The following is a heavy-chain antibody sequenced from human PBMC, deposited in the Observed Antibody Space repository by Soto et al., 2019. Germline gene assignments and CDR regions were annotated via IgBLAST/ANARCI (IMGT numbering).Heavy chain of an antibody. CDR2: IYYSGLT. Sequence: SETLSLTCTVSGGSISSSRYYWGWIRQPPGKGLAWIGSIYYSGLTYYTPSLKSRVPISVDPSKNQFSLKLSSVTAADTAVYYCARLRSRLQRNALIYYYYYYMDVWGKGTTVTVSS. CDR3: ARLRSRLQRNALIYYYYYYMDV. D-gene: IGHD1-1*01. CDR1: GGSISSSRYY. V-gene: IGHV4-39*01. J-gene: IGHJ6*03.